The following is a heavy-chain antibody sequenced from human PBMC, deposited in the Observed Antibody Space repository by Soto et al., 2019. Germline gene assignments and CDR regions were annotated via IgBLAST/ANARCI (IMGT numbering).Heavy chain of an antibody. J-gene: IGHJ4*02. CDR2: INAGYGNT. Sequence: SVKAFGRASADTFISYSMHWVRQAPGQRLEWMGWINAGYGNTKSSQKFQDRVTISRDTSASTAYMELTSLRSEDTAVYYCARHTGDGTFDFWGQGTLVTVSS. CDR1: ADTFISYS. D-gene: IGHD7-27*01. CDR3: ARHTGDGTFDF. V-gene: IGHV1-3*01.